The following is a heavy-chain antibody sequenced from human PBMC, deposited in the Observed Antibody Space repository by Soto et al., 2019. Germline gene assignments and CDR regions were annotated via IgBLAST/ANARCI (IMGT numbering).Heavy chain of an antibody. CDR1: GFSFHTFD. J-gene: IGHJ4*02. D-gene: IGHD3-10*01. V-gene: IGHV3-48*02. Sequence: EVQLVESGGGLVQPGGSLRLSCLTSGFSFHTFDMNWVRQAPGRGLEWVSSISRTGGTIYYADSVRGRFTVSRDNAVTSRCLQMSSLRDEDTAVYYCARGNSTGSHYNSGYWGQGTLVIVSS. CDR2: ISRTGGTI. CDR3: ARGNSTGSHYNSGY.